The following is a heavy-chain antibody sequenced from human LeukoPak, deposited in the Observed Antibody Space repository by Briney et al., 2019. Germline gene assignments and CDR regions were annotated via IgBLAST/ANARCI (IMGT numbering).Heavy chain of an antibody. CDR2: IKEDGREK. V-gene: IGHV3-7*01. CDR3: ARGWGEKGYCRGGTCNNPQFDY. D-gene: IGHD2-15*01. CDR1: GFRFSDYW. Sequence: SGGSLRLSCEASGFRFSDYWMTWVRQAPGKGPEWVANIKEDGREKYYVDSVKGRFTLSKDNAKNSVYLQMNSLGAEDTAVYYCARGWGEKGYCRGGTCNNPQFDYWGQGILVTVSS. J-gene: IGHJ4*02.